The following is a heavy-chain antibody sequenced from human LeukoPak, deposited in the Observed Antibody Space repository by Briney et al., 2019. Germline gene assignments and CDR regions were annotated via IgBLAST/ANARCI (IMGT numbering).Heavy chain of an antibody. D-gene: IGHD2-2*02. J-gene: IGHJ4*02. CDR3: ATIGGYCSSTSCYTY. CDR1: GGIFSSYA. V-gene: IGHV1-69*13. Sequence: SVKVSCKASGGIFSSYAISWVRQAPGQGLEWMGGIVPIFGTANYAQKFQGRVTITADESTSTAYMELSSLRSEDTAVYYCATIGGYCSSTSCYTYWGQGTLVTVSS. CDR2: IVPIFGTA.